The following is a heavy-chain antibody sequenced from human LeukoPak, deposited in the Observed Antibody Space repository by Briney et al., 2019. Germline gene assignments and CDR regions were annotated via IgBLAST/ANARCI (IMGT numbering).Heavy chain of an antibody. CDR2: ISGSGGST. CDR3: AKDRRVTHL. V-gene: IGHV3-23*01. D-gene: IGHD4-23*01. CDR1: GFTFSSYA. Sequence: GGSLRLSCATSGFTFSSYAMSWVRQAPGKGLEWVSAISGSGGSTFYADSVKGRFTISRDNAKNSLYLQINSLRAEDTAVYYCAKDRRVTHLGGQGTLVTVSS. J-gene: IGHJ4*02.